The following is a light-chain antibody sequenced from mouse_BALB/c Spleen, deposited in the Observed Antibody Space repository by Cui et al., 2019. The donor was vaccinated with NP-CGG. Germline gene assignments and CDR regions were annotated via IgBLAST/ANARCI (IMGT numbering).Light chain of an antibody. V-gene: IGLV1*01. CDR3: ALWCSNHWV. CDR2: GTN. J-gene: IGLJ1*01. Sequence: QAVVTQESALTTSPGETVTLTYRSSTGAVTTSNYANWVQEKPDHLFTGLIGGTNNRAPGVPARFSGSLIGDKAALTITGAQTEDEEMSFCALWCSNHWVFGGGTELTVL. CDR1: TGAVTTSNY.